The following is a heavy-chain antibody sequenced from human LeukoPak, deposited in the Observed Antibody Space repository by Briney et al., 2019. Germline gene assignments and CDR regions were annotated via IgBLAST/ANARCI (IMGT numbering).Heavy chain of an antibody. CDR1: GGTFSSYA. D-gene: IGHD3-10*01. CDR2: IIPIFGTA. Sequence: SVKVSCKASGGTFSSYAISWVRQAPGQGLEWMGGIIPIFGTANYAQKFQGRVTITTDESTSTAYMELSSLRSEDTAVYYCARAPWFARELLDYYYMDVWGKGTTVTVSS. J-gene: IGHJ6*03. CDR3: ARAPWFARELLDYYYMDV. V-gene: IGHV1-69*05.